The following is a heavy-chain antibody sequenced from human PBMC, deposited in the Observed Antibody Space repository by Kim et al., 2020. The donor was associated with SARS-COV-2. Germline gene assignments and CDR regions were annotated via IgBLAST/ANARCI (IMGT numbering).Heavy chain of an antibody. D-gene: IGHD3-3*01. CDR2: IYYSGST. CDR3: ARHGSITIFGVVRDAFDI. J-gene: IGHJ3*02. V-gene: IGHV4-59*08. CDR1: GGSISSYY. Sequence: SETLSLTCTVSGGSISSYYWSWIRQPPGKGLEWIGYIYYSGSTNYNPSLKSRVTISVDTSKNQFSLKLSSVTAADTAVYYCARHGSITIFGVVRDAFDIWGQGTMVTVSS.